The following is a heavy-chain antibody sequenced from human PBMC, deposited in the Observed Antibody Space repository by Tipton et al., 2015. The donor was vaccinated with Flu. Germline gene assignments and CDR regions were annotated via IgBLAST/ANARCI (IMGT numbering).Heavy chain of an antibody. J-gene: IGHJ4*02. CDR1: GYTFSDYN. D-gene: IGHD1-26*01. CDR2: IIPNSGDT. Sequence: QVQLVQSGPEVKKPGASVKVSCRASGYTFSDYNMYWVRQAPGQGLEYMGWIIPNSGDTDPAQKFQGRVTLTRDTSISTAYMELRGLTFDDTAVYYCARGSPTGATTNAPTYFWGQGTLVTVSS. V-gene: IGHV1-2*02. CDR3: ARGSPTGATTNAPTYF.